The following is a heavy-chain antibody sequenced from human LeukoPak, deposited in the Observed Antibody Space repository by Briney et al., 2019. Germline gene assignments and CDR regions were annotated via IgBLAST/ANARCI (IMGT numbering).Heavy chain of an antibody. Sequence: PGGSLRLSCAASGFTFSNCGMHWVRQAPGKGLEWVAVIWYDGSNKYYADSVKGRFTISRDNSKNTLYLQMNSLRAEDTAVYYCVGVAVAGNLNNWFDPWGQGTLVTVSS. D-gene: IGHD6-19*01. CDR3: VGVAVAGNLNNWFDP. J-gene: IGHJ5*02. CDR1: GFTFSNCG. CDR2: IWYDGSNK. V-gene: IGHV3-33*01.